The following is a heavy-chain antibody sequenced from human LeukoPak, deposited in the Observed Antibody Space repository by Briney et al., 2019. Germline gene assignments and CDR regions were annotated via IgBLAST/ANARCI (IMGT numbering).Heavy chain of an antibody. V-gene: IGHV1-8*02. CDR2: MNPNSGNT. Sequence: GASVKVSCKASGYTFTGYYMHWVRQATGQGLEWMGWMNPNSGNTGYAQKFQGRVTMTRNTSISTAYMELSSLRSEDTAVYYCAKDRTYSSGWSLRNYWGQGTLVTVSS. J-gene: IGHJ4*02. CDR3: AKDRTYSSGWSLRNY. CDR1: GYTFTGYY. D-gene: IGHD6-19*01.